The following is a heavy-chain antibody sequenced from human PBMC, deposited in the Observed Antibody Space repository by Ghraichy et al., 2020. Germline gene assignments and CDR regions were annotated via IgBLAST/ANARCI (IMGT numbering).Heavy chain of an antibody. CDR1: GGSVSSGSYY. CDR3: ARDSGVPAAPNYYYYYGMDV. CDR2: IYYSGST. J-gene: IGHJ6*02. D-gene: IGHD2-2*01. V-gene: IGHV4-61*01. Sequence: SETLSLTCTVSGGSVSSGSYYWSWIRQPPGKGLEWIGYIYYSGSTNYNPSLKSRVTISVDTSKNQFSLKLSSVTAADTAVYYCARDSGVPAAPNYYYYYGMDVWGQGTTVTVSS.